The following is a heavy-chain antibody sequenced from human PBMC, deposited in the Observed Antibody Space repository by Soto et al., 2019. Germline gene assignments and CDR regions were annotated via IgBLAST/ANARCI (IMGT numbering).Heavy chain of an antibody. CDR1: GYTFTSYG. CDR2: ISAYNGNT. CDR3: ASNYYDSSGYYYFDY. J-gene: IGHJ4*02. Sequence: ASVKVSCKASGYTFTSYGISWVRQAPGQGLEWKGWISAYNGNTNYAQKLQGRVTMTTDTSTSTAYMELRSLRSDDTVVYYCASNYYDSSGYYYFDYWGQGTLVTVSS. D-gene: IGHD3-22*01. V-gene: IGHV1-18*01.